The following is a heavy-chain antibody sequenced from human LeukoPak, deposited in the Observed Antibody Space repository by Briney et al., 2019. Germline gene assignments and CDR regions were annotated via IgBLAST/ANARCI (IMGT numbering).Heavy chain of an antibody. CDR2: INHSGST. CDR3: ARHPTSGWLQEPDWYFDL. Sequence: PSETLSLTCAVYGGSFSGYYWSWIRQPPGKGLEWIGEINHSGSTNYNPSLKSRVTISVDTSKNQFSLKLSSVTAADTAVYYCARHPTSGWLQEPDWYFDLWGRGTLVTVSS. CDR1: GGSFSGYY. V-gene: IGHV4-34*01. J-gene: IGHJ2*01. D-gene: IGHD5-12*01.